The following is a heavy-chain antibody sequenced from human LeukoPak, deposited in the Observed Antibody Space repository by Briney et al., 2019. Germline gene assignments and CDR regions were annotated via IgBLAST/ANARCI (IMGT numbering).Heavy chain of an antibody. D-gene: IGHD2-2*01. CDR1: GYTFTSYG. Sequence: ASVKVSCKASGYTFTSYGISWVRQAPGQGLEWMGWISAYNGNTNYAQKLQGRVTIPTDTSTSKAYMELRSLRSDDTAVYSCARAPGDIVVVPAAILDYWGQGTLVTVSS. V-gene: IGHV1-18*01. CDR2: ISAYNGNT. CDR3: ARAPGDIVVVPAAILDY. J-gene: IGHJ4*02.